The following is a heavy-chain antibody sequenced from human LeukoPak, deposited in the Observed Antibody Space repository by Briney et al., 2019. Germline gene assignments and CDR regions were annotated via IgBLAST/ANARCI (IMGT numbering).Heavy chain of an antibody. CDR1: GYTFTSYA. D-gene: IGHD3-3*01. J-gene: IGHJ6*02. V-gene: IGHV7-4-1*02. Sequence: ASVKVSCKASGYTFTSYAMNWVRQAPGQGLEWMGWINTNTGNPTYAQGFTGRFVFSLDTSVSTAYLQISSLKAEDTAVYYCARGLGRYDFWSGYLYYYYGMDVWGQGNTVTVSS. CDR3: ARGLGRYDFWSGYLYYYYGMDV. CDR2: INTNTGNP.